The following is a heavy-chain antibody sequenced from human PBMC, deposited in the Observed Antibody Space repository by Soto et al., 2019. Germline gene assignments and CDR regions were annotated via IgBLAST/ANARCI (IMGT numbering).Heavy chain of an antibody. V-gene: IGHV1-46*01. CDR3: ARAGKWQHYYYYGMDV. J-gene: IGHJ6*02. CDR1: GYTFTSYY. Sequence: ASVKVSCKASGYTFTSYYMHWVRQAPGQGLEWMGIINPSGGSTSYAQKFQGRVTMTRDTSTSTVYMELSSLRSEDTAVYYCARAGKWQHYYYYGMDVWGQGTTVTVSS. CDR2: INPSGGST. D-gene: IGHD5-12*01.